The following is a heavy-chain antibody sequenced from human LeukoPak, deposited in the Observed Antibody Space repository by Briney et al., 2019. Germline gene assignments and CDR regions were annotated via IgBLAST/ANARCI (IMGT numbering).Heavy chain of an antibody. CDR3: ARERHEYGSFDY. CDR1: GGTFSSYS. J-gene: IGHJ4*02. CDR2: TIPMFATP. Sequence: GASVKVSCKASGGTFSSYSINWVRQAPGQGLEWMGRTIPMFATPNYAHNFQGRVTITADISTSTAYMDLSSLRSEDTAVYYCARERHEYGSFDYWGQGTLVTVSS. V-gene: IGHV1-69*06. D-gene: IGHD4-17*01.